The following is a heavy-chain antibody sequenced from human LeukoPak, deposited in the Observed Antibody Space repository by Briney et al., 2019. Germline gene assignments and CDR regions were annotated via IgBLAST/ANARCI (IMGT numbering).Heavy chain of an antibody. V-gene: IGHV4-4*02. CDR2: IYHGGST. Sequence: PSETLSLTCAVSGGSISSSNWWSWVRQPPGKGLEWIGEIYHGGSTNYNPSLKSRVTISVDKSKNQFSLKLSSVTAADTAVYYCASNLYCSGGSCWTSIDYWGQGTLVTVSS. J-gene: IGHJ4*02. CDR1: GGSISSSNW. CDR3: ASNLYCSGGSCWTSIDY. D-gene: IGHD2-15*01.